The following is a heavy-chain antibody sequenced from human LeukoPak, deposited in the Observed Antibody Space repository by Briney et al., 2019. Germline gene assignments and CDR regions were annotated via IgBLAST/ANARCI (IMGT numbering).Heavy chain of an antibody. V-gene: IGHV4-34*01. Sequence: SETLSLTCAVYGGSFSGYYWSWIRQPPGKGLEWIGEINHSGSTNYNPSLKSRVTISVDTSRNQFSLKLSSVTAADTAVYYCARGRSSIAARFDYWGQGTLVTVSS. D-gene: IGHD6-6*01. CDR3: ARGRSSIAARFDY. J-gene: IGHJ4*02. CDR1: GGSFSGYY. CDR2: INHSGST.